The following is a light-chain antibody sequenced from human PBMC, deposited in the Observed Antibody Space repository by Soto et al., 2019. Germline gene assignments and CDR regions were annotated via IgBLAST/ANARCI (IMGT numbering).Light chain of an antibody. CDR1: QSVSSYY. CDR3: QQCGSSPWT. CDR2: VAS. Sequence: VVLTQSPGTMSLTPWERATVSCRASQSVSSYYLAWYQQKPGQAPRLLIYVASSRATGIPDRFSGGGSGTDFTLTISRLEPEDFAVYYCQQCGSSPWTFGQRTKVVIK. V-gene: IGKV3-20*01. J-gene: IGKJ1*01.